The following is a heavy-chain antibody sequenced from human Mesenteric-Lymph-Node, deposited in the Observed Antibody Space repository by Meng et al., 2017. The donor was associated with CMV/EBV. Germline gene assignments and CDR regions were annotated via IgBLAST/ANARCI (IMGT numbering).Heavy chain of an antibody. CDR3: ASYYYGRAAFDY. V-gene: IGHV4-31*03. Sequence: TCTVSGDITSGGYYWGWIRQLPGKGLEWIGYIFYTGNTYYNPSLQNRLIISIDKSRSQFSLKLTSVTAADTARYFCASYYYGRAAFDYWGQGTLVTVSS. CDR1: GDITSGGYY. J-gene: IGHJ4*02. CDR2: IFYTGNT. D-gene: IGHD3-22*01.